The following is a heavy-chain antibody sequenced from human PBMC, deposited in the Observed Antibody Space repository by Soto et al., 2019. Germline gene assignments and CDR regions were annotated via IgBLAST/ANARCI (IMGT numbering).Heavy chain of an antibody. V-gene: IGHV3-23*01. CDR1: GFTFSSYA. CDR3: AKALTPQYSSSWYFDY. D-gene: IGHD6-13*01. Sequence: PGGSLRLSCAASGFTFSSYAMSWVRQAPGKGLEWVSAISGSGGSTYYADSVKGRFTISRDNSKNTLYLQMNSLRAEDTAVYYCAKALTPQYSSSWYFDYWGQGTLVTVSS. J-gene: IGHJ4*02. CDR2: ISGSGGST.